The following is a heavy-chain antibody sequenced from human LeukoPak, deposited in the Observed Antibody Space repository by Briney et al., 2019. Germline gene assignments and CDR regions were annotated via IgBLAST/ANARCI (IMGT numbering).Heavy chain of an antibody. CDR1: GFTFSRYG. Sequence: GGSLRLSCAASGFTFSRYGMHWVRQAPGKGLVWVSRINTDESSTCYADSVKGRFTISRDNAKNSLYLQMNSLRAEDTAMYYCARDGRGGYLDYWGQGTLVTVSS. V-gene: IGHV3-74*01. J-gene: IGHJ4*02. CDR2: INTDESST. D-gene: IGHD3-16*01. CDR3: ARDGRGGYLDY.